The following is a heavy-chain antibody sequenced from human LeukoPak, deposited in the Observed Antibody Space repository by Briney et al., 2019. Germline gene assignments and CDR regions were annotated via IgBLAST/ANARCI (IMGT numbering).Heavy chain of an antibody. J-gene: IGHJ4*02. Sequence: GGSPRPSCAASGFTFSSYSMNWVRQAPGKGLEWVSFISSSSSPIYYADSVKGRFTISRDNAKNSVYLQMNSLRDEDTAVYYCARGGLEWLSYWGQGTLVTVSS. V-gene: IGHV3-48*02. CDR1: GFTFSSYS. D-gene: IGHD6-19*01. CDR3: ARGGLEWLSY. CDR2: ISSSSSPI.